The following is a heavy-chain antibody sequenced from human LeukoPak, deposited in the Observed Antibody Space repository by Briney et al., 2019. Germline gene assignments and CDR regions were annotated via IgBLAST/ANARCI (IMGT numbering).Heavy chain of an antibody. CDR2: ISGSGGST. CDR3: ASNSIAARRGDY. D-gene: IGHD6-6*01. J-gene: IGHJ4*01. CDR1: GFTFSSYA. Sequence: GGSLRLSCAASGFTFSSYAMSWVRQAPGKGQEWVSAISGSGGSTYYADSVKGRFTISRDNSKNTLYLQMNSLRAEDTAVYYCASNSIAARRGDYWGQGTLVTVSS. V-gene: IGHV3-23*01.